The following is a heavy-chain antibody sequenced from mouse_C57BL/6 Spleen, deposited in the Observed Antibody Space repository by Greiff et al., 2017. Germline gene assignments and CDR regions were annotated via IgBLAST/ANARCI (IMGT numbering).Heavy chain of an antibody. CDR3: ARAYNMDY. V-gene: IGHV3-6*01. Sequence: EVKLMESGPGLVKPSQSLSLTCSVTGYSITSGYYWNWIRQFPGNKLEWMGYISYDGSNNYNPSLKNRISITRDTSKNQFFLKLNSVTTEDTATYYCARAYNMDYWGQGTSVTVSS. CDR2: ISYDGSN. D-gene: IGHD2-10*01. CDR1: GYSITSGYY. J-gene: IGHJ4*01.